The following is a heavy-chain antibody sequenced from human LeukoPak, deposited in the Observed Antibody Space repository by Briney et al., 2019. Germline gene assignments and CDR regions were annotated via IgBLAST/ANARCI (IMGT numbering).Heavy chain of an antibody. Sequence: GGSLRLSCAASGFTFSTYGMHWVRQAPGKGLEWVAVISYDGSNKYYADSVKGRFTISRDNSKNTLYLQMNSLRAEDTAVYYCARDRWGSSWSWDFQHWGQGTLVTVSS. CDR1: GFTFSTYG. CDR2: ISYDGSNK. D-gene: IGHD6-13*01. J-gene: IGHJ1*01. CDR3: ARDRWGSSWSWDFQH. V-gene: IGHV3-30*03.